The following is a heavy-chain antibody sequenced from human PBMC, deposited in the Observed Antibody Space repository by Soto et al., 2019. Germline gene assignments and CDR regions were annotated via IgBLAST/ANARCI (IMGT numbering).Heavy chain of an antibody. CDR1: GYTFTSHD. J-gene: IGHJ4*02. CDR3: ARWDYGDYARFDY. V-gene: IGHV1-8*01. Sequence: QVQLVQSGAEVKKSGASVKVSCKASGYTFTSHDINWVRQATGQGLEWMGWMNPNSGNTGYAQKFQGRVTMTRNTSISTAYMELSSLTSDDTAVYYCARWDYGDYARFDYWGQGTLVTVSS. CDR2: MNPNSGNT. D-gene: IGHD4-17*01.